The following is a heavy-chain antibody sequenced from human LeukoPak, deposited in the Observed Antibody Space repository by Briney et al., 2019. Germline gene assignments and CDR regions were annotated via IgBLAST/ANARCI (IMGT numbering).Heavy chain of an antibody. Sequence: GGSLRLSCAASGFTFSSYAMTWVRQAPGKGLEWVSTISGSTGRTYYADSVKGRFTISRDNSKNTLYLQMNSLRAEDTALYYCARDRDRTVTTTTAPDYWGQGTLVTVSS. J-gene: IGHJ4*02. CDR1: GFTFSSYA. D-gene: IGHD4-17*01. CDR2: ISGSTGRT. V-gene: IGHV3-23*01. CDR3: ARDRDRTVTTTTAPDY.